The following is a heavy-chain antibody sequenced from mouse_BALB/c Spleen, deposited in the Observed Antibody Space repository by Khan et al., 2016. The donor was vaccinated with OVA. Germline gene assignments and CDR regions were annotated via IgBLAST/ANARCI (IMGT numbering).Heavy chain of an antibody. D-gene: IGHD2-10*01. CDR2: IWGDGST. V-gene: IGHV2-6-7*01. J-gene: IGHJ4*01. CDR3: ARAYYANYREAMDY. CDR1: GFSFTGYG. Sequence: VKLEESGPGLVVPSQSLSITCTVSGFSFTGYGVNWVRQPPGKGLEWLGMIWGDGSTDYNSGIKSILSITKDNSKSQVFLKMNSLQTDDTARYYCARAYYANYREAMDYWGQGNSVTVSS.